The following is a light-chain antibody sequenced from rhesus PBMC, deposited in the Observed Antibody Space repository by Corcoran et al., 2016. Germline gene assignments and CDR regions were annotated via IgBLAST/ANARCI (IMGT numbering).Light chain of an antibody. V-gene: IGLV2S9*01. CDR1: SSDIGGYNA. Sequence: QSALTQPPSVSKSLGQSVSISCTGTSSDIGGYNAVSWYQQHSGKAPRLLIYDVSKRPSGVSDRFSGPKSGNTASLTISGLQAEDEAEYYCCSYRSGSTYSFGAGTRLTVL. CDR2: DVS. J-gene: IGLJ1*01. CDR3: CSYRSGSTYS.